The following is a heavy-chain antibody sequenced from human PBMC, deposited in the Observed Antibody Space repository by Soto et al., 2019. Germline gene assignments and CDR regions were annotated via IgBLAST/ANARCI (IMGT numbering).Heavy chain of an antibody. CDR1: GFTFSSYY. J-gene: IGHJ4*02. CDR2: IKQDGSEK. D-gene: IGHD2-21*02. V-gene: IGHV3-7*01. Sequence: VQLVESGGGVVQPGTSLRLSCAASGFTFSSYYMHWVRQAPGKGLEWVANIKQDGSEKYYVDSVKGRFTISRDNAKNSLYLQMNSLRAEDTAVYYCARDRVVTASPWRYWGQGTLVTVSS. CDR3: ARDRVVTASPWRY.